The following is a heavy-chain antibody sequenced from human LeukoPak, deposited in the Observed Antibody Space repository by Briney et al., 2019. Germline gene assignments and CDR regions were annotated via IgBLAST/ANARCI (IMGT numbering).Heavy chain of an antibody. V-gene: IGHV3-30*02. CDR2: IRYDGSNK. J-gene: IGHJ4*02. CDR1: GFTFSSYG. CDR3: ARDSGSYYFTLDFDY. Sequence: GGSLRLSCAASGFTFSSYGMHWVRQAPGKGLEWVAFIRYDGSNKYYADSVKGRFTISRDNSKNSLYLQMNSLRAEDTAVYYCARDSGSYYFTLDFDYWGQGTLVTVSS. D-gene: IGHD1-26*01.